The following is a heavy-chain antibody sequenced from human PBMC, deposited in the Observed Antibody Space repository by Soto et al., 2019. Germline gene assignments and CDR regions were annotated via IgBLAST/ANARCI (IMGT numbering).Heavy chain of an antibody. J-gene: IGHJ3*02. CDR2: MSYDGSDT. D-gene: IGHD5-12*01. Sequence: PGGSLRLSCVGSGFIFSNNGMHWVRQTPGKGLEWVAFMSYDGSDTFYADSVKGRFTISRDNSKNTLFLHMSNLRAEDTAMYYCAKKMATITRAFDIWGQGTMVTVSS. CDR1: GFIFSNNG. V-gene: IGHV3-30*02. CDR3: AKKMATITRAFDI.